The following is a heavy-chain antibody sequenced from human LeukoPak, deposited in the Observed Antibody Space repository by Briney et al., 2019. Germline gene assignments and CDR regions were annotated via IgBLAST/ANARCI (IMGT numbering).Heavy chain of an antibody. V-gene: IGHV3-23*01. CDR2: ISSSGGST. CDR1: GFTFSSYA. Sequence: SGGSLRLSCAASGFTFSSYAMSWVRQAPGKGLEWVSAISSSGGSTYYADSVKGRFTISRDNSKNTLYLQMNSLRAEDTAVYYCAKEVAAREGGYYYYYYYMDVWGKGTTVTVSS. J-gene: IGHJ6*03. D-gene: IGHD6-6*01. CDR3: AKEVAAREGGYYYYYYYMDV.